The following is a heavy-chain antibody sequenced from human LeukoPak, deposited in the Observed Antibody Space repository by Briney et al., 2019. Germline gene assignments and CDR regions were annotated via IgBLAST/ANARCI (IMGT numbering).Heavy chain of an antibody. J-gene: IGHJ4*02. CDR3: ARDSSGWYYFDY. D-gene: IGHD6-19*01. CDR1: GFTFSSYA. Sequence: GGSLRLSCAASGFTFSSYAMSWVRQAPGKGLEWVANIKQDGSEKYYVDSVKGRFTISRDNAKNSLYLQMNSLRAEDTAVYYCARDSSGWYYFDYWGQGTLVTVSS. CDR2: IKQDGSEK. V-gene: IGHV3-7*01.